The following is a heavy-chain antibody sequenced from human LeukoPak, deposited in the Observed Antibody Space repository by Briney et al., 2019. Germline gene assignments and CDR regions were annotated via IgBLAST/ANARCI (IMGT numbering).Heavy chain of an antibody. Sequence: GGSLRLSCAASGFTFSNAWMSWVRQAPGKGLEWVGRIKSKTDGGTADYAAPVKGRFTISRDDSKNTLYLQMNSLKTEDTAVYYCTTGAVAAPNDYGVDYWGQGTLVTVSS. V-gene: IGHV3-15*01. J-gene: IGHJ4*02. CDR3: TTGAVAAPNDYGVDY. D-gene: IGHD4-17*01. CDR1: GFTFSNAW. CDR2: IKSKTDGGTA.